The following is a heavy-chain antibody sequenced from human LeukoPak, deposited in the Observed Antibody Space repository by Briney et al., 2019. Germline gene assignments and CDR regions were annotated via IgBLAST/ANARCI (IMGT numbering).Heavy chain of an antibody. CDR3: AKDFLAGDPFTMIAF. CDR1: GFTFSSYG. Sequence: GGSLRLSCAASGFTFSSYGMHWVRQAPGKGLEWVAVISYDGSNKYYADSVKGRFTISRDNSKNTLYLQMNSLRAEDTAVYYCAKDFLAGDPFTMIAFWGQGTLVTVSS. D-gene: IGHD3-22*01. CDR2: ISYDGSNK. V-gene: IGHV3-30*18. J-gene: IGHJ4*02.